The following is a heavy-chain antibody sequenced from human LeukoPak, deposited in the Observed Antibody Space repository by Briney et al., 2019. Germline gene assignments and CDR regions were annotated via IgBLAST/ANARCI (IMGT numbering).Heavy chain of an antibody. CDR1: GFTFSSYW. CDR3: AKIAVTGTYYYYYMDV. V-gene: IGHV3-7*01. Sequence: GGSLRLSCAASGFTFSSYWMSWVRQAPGKGLEWVANIKQDGSEKYYVDSVKGRFTISRDNAKNSLYLQMNSLRAEDTAVYYCAKIAVTGTYYYYYMDVWGKGTTVTISS. J-gene: IGHJ6*03. D-gene: IGHD6-19*01. CDR2: IKQDGSEK.